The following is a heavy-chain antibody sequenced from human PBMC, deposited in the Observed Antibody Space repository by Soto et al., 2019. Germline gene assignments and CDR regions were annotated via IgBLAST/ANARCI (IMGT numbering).Heavy chain of an antibody. CDR3: VRELGLAY. D-gene: IGHD7-27*01. Sequence: GGSLRLSCAASGLTLSNYWMTWVRQAPGKGLEWVANINKDGSQKNYVDSVKGRFTIARDNGQNSLSLQINSLRVEDTAVYYCVRELGLAYWGQGALVTVSS. CDR1: GLTLSNYW. CDR2: INKDGSQK. V-gene: IGHV3-7*03. J-gene: IGHJ4*02.